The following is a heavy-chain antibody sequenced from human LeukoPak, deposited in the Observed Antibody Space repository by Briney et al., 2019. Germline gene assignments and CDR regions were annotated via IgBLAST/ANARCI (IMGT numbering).Heavy chain of an antibody. CDR3: ARGDGGSSTVPIYWFDS. Sequence: SETLSLTCTVSGGSISSGDYYWSWIRQPPGKGLEWIGYIYNSGTTYYNPSLKSRVTISVDTSKNQFSLKLNSMSAADTAVYYCARGDGGSSTVPIYWFDSWGQGTLVTVSS. J-gene: IGHJ5*01. D-gene: IGHD4-17*01. V-gene: IGHV4-30-4*01. CDR2: IYNSGTT. CDR1: GGSISSGDYY.